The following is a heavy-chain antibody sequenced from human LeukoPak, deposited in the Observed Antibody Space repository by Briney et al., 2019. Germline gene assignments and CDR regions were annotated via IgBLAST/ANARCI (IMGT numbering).Heavy chain of an antibody. J-gene: IGHJ5*02. D-gene: IGHD1-26*01. CDR3: ATVGSGSYYGTYNWFDP. V-gene: IGHV1-24*01. Sequence: ASVKVSCKVSGYTLTELSMHWVRQAPGKGLEWMGGLDPEDGETIYAQKFQGRVTMTEDTSTDTAYMELSSLRSEDTAVYYCATVGSGSYYGTYNWFDPWGQGTLVTVSS. CDR2: LDPEDGET. CDR1: GYTLTELS.